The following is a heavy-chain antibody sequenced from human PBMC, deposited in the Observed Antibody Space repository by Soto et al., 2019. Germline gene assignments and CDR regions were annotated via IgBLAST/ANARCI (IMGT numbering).Heavy chain of an antibody. Sequence: QVQLVQSGAEVRKPGSSVKVSCKASGGTFSRHAISWVRQAPGQGLEWMGGIIPIFGTANHAQKFQGGVTIIAGESTSTVYMELSSLRSEDTAMYYCARGWGYDSNDYYYAYWGQGTLVIVSS. D-gene: IGHD3-22*01. V-gene: IGHV1-69*01. J-gene: IGHJ4*02. CDR1: GGTFSRHA. CDR2: IIPIFGTA. CDR3: ARGWGYDSNDYYYAY.